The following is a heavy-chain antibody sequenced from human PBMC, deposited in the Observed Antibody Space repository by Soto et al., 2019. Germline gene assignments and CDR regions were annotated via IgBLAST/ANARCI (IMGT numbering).Heavy chain of an antibody. J-gene: IGHJ6*02. CDR1: GFTFSDYY. CDR3: ARIPTNILRYFDWADYYYGMDV. D-gene: IGHD3-9*01. Sequence: GGSLRLSCAASGFTFSDYYMSWIRQAPGKGLEWVSYISSSSSYTNYADSVKGRFTISRDNAKNSLYLQMNSLRAEDTAVYYCARIPTNILRYFDWADYYYGMDVWGQGTTVTVSS. CDR2: ISSSSSYT. V-gene: IGHV3-11*06.